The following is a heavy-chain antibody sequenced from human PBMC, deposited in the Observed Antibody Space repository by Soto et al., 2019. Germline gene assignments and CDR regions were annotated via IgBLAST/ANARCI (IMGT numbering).Heavy chain of an antibody. Sequence: SETLSLTCTVSGGSISGSSYYWTWIRQPPGKGLEWIGGVYYSGSTYYNPSLKSRVTISVDTSKNHFSLKLSSVTAADTAVYFCSRYYYDSSGYKYAMDVWGQGPTVTVSS. D-gene: IGHD3-22*01. J-gene: IGHJ6*02. CDR1: GGSISGSSYY. V-gene: IGHV4-39*02. CDR3: SRYYYDSSGYKYAMDV. CDR2: VYYSGST.